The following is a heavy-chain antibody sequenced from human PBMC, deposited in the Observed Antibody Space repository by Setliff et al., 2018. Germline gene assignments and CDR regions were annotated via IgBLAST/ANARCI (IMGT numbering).Heavy chain of an antibody. Sequence: GSLRLSCAASGFTFSSYAMNWVRQAPGKGLEWVANIKEDGSEKYYVDSVKGRFTISRDNAKNSLYLQMYSLRAEDTAVYYCARAPRNFGVVINYYYYYYGMDVWGQGTTVTVSS. CDR3: ARAPRNFGVVINYYYYYYGMDV. CDR2: IKEDGSEK. V-gene: IGHV3-7*01. CDR1: GFTFSSYA. J-gene: IGHJ6*02. D-gene: IGHD3-3*01.